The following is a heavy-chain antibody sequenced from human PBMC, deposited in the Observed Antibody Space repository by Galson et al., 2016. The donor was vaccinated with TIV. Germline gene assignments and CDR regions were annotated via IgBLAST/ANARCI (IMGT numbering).Heavy chain of an antibody. CDR1: GFIFSNYW. Sequence: SLRLSCAASGFIFSNYWMHWVRQAPGKGLVWVLRINTDGSTTTYADSVKGRFTLSRDNAKSTLYLQMNSLRAEDRAWYYCVRGHNALWAGKFDYWGQGTLVTVSS. CDR3: VRGHNALWAGKFDY. J-gene: IGHJ4*02. D-gene: IGHD6-19*01. CDR2: INTDGSTT. V-gene: IGHV3-74*01.